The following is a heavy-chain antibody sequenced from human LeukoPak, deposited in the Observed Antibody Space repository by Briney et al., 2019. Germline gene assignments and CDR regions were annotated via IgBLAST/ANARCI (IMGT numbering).Heavy chain of an antibody. V-gene: IGHV1-69*06. CDR1: GGTFSSYA. CDR2: IIPTFGTA. D-gene: IGHD2-2*01. CDR3: AGRVVPAALYYYYYYMDV. Sequence: SVKVSCKASGGTFSSYAISWVRQAPGQGLEWMGGIIPTFGTANYAQKFQGRVTITADKSTSTAYMELSSLRSEDTAVYYCAGRVVPAALYYYYYYMDVWGKGTTVTVSS. J-gene: IGHJ6*03.